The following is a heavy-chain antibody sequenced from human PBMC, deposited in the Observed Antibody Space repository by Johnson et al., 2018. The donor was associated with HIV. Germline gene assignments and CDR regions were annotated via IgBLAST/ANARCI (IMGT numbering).Heavy chain of an antibody. Sequence: VQLVESGGGLVQPGGSLRLSCASSGFTFSSYWMSWVRQAPGKGLEWVANIKQDGSEKSYVVSVKGRFTISRDNAKNALYLQMNSLRAEDTAVYYCAKDWSRTVGATLGPGAFDICGQGTMVTVSS. D-gene: IGHD1-26*01. CDR2: IKQDGSEK. J-gene: IGHJ3*02. CDR1: GFTFSSYW. CDR3: AKDWSRTVGATLGPGAFDI. V-gene: IGHV3-7*01.